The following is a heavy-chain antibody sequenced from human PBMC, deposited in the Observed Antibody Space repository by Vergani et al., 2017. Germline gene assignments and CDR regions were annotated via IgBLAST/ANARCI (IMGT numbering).Heavy chain of an antibody. CDR3: ARVGAVAGPYYFDY. Sequence: QVQLVQSGAEVKKPGASVKVSCKASGYTFTSYAMHWVRQAPGQRLGWMGWINAGNGNTKYSQKFQGRVTITRDTSASTAYMELSSLRSEDTAVYYCARVGAVAGPYYFDYWGQGTLVTVSS. D-gene: IGHD6-19*01. V-gene: IGHV1-3*01. J-gene: IGHJ4*02. CDR2: INAGNGNT. CDR1: GYTFTSYA.